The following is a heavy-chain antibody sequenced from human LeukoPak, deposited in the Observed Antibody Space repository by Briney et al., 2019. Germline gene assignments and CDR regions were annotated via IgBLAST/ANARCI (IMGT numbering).Heavy chain of an antibody. Sequence: GGSLRLSCAASGFTFSSYDMNWVRQAPGKGLEWVSSISSSSSYIYYADSVKGRFTISRDNAKNSLYLQMNSLRAEDTAVYYCARVRVGADDYWGQGTLVTVSS. CDR2: ISSSSSYI. J-gene: IGHJ4*02. CDR1: GFTFSSYD. V-gene: IGHV3-21*01. CDR3: ARVRVGADDY. D-gene: IGHD2-2*01.